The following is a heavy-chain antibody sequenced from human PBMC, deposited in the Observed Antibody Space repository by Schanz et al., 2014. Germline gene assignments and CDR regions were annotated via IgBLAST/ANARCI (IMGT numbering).Heavy chain of an antibody. D-gene: IGHD1-7*01. CDR3: ATWSGTRLFHN. V-gene: IGHV4-34*08. CDR2: VNHGGYT. CDR1: GFSFSSYS. Sequence: VQLVESGGGLVQPGESLRLSCAVSGFSFSSYSMSWVRQAPGKGLEWIGEVNHGGYTNYNPSLKSRVTVSVDMSKKQFSLRLSSVTAADTAAYYCATWSGTRLFHNWGQGTLVTVSS. J-gene: IGHJ4*02.